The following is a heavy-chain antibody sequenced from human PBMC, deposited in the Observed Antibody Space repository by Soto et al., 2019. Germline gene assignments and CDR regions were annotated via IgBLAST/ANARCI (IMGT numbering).Heavy chain of an antibody. CDR1: GFTVSSNY. D-gene: IGHD6-6*01. CDR2: IYSGGST. J-gene: IGHJ6*02. V-gene: IGHV3-53*01. Sequence: PGGSLRLSCAASGFTVSSNYMSWVRQAPGKGLEWVSVIYSGGSTYYADSVKGRFTISRDNSKNTLYLQMNSLRAEDTAVYYCAMKSSSSRRDHQYRMDFWGQGTTDPGSS. CDR3: AMKSSSSRRDHQYRMDF.